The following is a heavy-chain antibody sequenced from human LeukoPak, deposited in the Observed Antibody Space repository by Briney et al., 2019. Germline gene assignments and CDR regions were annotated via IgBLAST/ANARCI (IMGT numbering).Heavy chain of an antibody. CDR1: GFTFSSYA. Sequence: PGGSLRLSCAASGFTFSSYAMSWVRQAPGKGLEWVSTLSNTGVSTYYTDSVKGRFTISRDNSKNTLYLQMNSLRVEDTAVYYCAKVRDCSSTSCYRNYGMDVWGQGTRSPSP. CDR3: AKVRDCSSTSCYRNYGMDV. CDR2: LSNTGVST. V-gene: IGHV3-23*01. J-gene: IGHJ6*02. D-gene: IGHD2-2*01.